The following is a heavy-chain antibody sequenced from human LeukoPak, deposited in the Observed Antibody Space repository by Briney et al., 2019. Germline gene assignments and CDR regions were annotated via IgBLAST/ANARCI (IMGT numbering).Heavy chain of an antibody. CDR1: GYSISSGYY. V-gene: IGHV4-38-2*02. CDR2: IYHSGST. Sequence: SETLSLTCTVSGYSISSGYYWGWIRQPPGKGLEWIGSIYHSGSTYYNPSLKSRVTIPVDTSKNQFSLKLSSVTAADQAVYYCXXXXIAAXLPGLDYWGQGTLVTVS. J-gene: IGHJ4*02. CDR3: XXXXIAAXLPGLDY. D-gene: IGHD6-6*01.